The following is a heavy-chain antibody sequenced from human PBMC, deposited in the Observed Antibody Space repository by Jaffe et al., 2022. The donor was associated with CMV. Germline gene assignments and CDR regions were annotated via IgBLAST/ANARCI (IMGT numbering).Heavy chain of an antibody. CDR3: ARHYYGSDGYYYYMDV. CDR2: IDPSDSYT. J-gene: IGHJ6*03. CDR1: GYSFTSYW. Sequence: EVQLVQSGAEVKKPGESLRISCKGSGYSFTSYWISWVRQMPGKGLEWMGRIDPSDSYTNYSPSFQGHVTISADKSISTAYLQWSSLKASDTAMYYCARHYYGSDGYYYYMDVWGKGTTVTVSS. D-gene: IGHD3-10*01. V-gene: IGHV5-10-1*03.